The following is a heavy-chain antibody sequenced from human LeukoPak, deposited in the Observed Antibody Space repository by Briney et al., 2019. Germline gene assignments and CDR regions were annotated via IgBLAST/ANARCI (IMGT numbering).Heavy chain of an antibody. J-gene: IGHJ3*02. CDR1: GGSMSFYY. Sequence: PSETLSLTCSVSGGSMSFYYWSWIRQPPGKGLEWLGYIYYNGNTNYNPSLKSRVTISVDTSKNQFSLKLRSVTAADTAVYYCVRHVGVDSSGHADGFEIWGQGTMVTVSS. CDR2: IYYNGNT. V-gene: IGHV4-59*08. D-gene: IGHD3-22*01. CDR3: VRHVGVDSSGHADGFEI.